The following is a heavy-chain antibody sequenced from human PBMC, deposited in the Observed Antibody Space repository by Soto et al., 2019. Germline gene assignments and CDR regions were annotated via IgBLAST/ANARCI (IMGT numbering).Heavy chain of an antibody. CDR2: ISYDGSNK. J-gene: IGHJ6*02. CDR3: AREGYDSSGYYYYYYGMDV. D-gene: IGHD3-22*01. CDR1: GFTFSSYA. Sequence: PGGTLRLSCAASGFTFSSYAMHWVRQAPGKGLEWVAVISYDGSNKYYADSVKGRFTISRDNSKNTLYLQMNSLRAEDTAVYYCAREGYDSSGYYYYYYGMDVWGQGTTVTVSS. V-gene: IGHV3-30-3*01.